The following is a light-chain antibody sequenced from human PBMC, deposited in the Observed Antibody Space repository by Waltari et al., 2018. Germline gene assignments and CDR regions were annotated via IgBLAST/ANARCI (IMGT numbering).Light chain of an antibody. CDR2: DVS. J-gene: IGLJ3*02. CDR1: SSDIGRYDI. CDR3: CSYAGNYVWV. Sequence: QSALTQPAAVSGSPGQSVTISCTGASSDIGRYDIVSWYQQHPGHAPKLVISDVSKRPSGVSDRFSGSQSGDTASLTISGLQFEDEADYYCCSYAGNYVWVFGGGTRLTVL. V-gene: IGLV2-23*02.